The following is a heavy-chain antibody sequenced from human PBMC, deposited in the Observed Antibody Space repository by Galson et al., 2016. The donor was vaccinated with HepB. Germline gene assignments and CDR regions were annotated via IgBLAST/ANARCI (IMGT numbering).Heavy chain of an antibody. CDR3: ARGGPGVYDYPDY. Sequence: SVKVSCKASGYTFTAYYIHCVRQAPGQGLEWMGRINPNNGVTNYAQKFQGRVSMTRDTSIRTAYMELSRLRFDDTVVYYCARGGPGVYDYPDYWGQGTLVTVSS. J-gene: IGHJ4*02. V-gene: IGHV1-2*05. CDR1: GYTFTAYY. CDR2: INPNNGVT. D-gene: IGHD3-16*01.